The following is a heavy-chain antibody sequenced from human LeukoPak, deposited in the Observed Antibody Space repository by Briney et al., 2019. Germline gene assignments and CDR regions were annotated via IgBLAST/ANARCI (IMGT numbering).Heavy chain of an antibody. Sequence: SETLSLTCTVSSGSISSYYWSWIRQPPGKGLEWIGYIYYSGSTSYNPSLKSRVTISVDTSKNQFSLKLSSVTAADTAVYYCARLFAAYYYDGSGYIQHWGQGTLVPVSS. J-gene: IGHJ1*01. V-gene: IGHV4-59*08. D-gene: IGHD3-22*01. CDR1: SGSISSYY. CDR3: ARLFAAYYYDGSGYIQH. CDR2: IYYSGST.